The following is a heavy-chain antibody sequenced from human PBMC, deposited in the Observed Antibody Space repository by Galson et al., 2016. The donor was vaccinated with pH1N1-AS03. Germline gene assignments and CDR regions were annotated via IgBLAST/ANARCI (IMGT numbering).Heavy chain of an antibody. CDR1: GFTFSGYY. Sequence: SLRLSCAASLASGFTFSGYYMHWVRQAPGKGLEWVAFIRDDGGDKYYAESVKGRFTISRDNSKNTLYLQMNSLRAEDTAVYYCAKEGYNWNHGPFDGAFDIWGQGTMVTVSS. D-gene: IGHD1-14*01. CDR3: AKEGYNWNHGPFDGAFDI. V-gene: IGHV3-30*02. CDR2: IRDDGGDK. J-gene: IGHJ3*02.